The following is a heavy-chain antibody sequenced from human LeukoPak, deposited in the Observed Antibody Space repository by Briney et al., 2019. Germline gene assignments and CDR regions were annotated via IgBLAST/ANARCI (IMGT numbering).Heavy chain of an antibody. Sequence: GGSLRLSCAASGFTFSSYAMSWVRQAPGKGLEWVSTISGSGSGTYYANSVKGRFTISRDNSKNTLYLQMNSLRAEDTAVYYCAKKGQQTGTEYFDYWGQGTLVTVSS. V-gene: IGHV3-23*01. CDR2: ISGSGSGT. J-gene: IGHJ4*02. CDR3: AKKGQQTGTEYFDY. CDR1: GFTFSSYA. D-gene: IGHD3-9*01.